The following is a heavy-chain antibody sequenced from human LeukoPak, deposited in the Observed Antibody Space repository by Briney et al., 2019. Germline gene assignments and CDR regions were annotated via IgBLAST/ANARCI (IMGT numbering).Heavy chain of an antibody. CDR1: GFTFSSYS. V-gene: IGHV3-48*01. D-gene: IGHD3-22*01. CDR3: AREEYYYDSSGYYLPYYFDY. CDR2: ISSSSTI. Sequence: PGGSLRLSCAASGFTFSSYSMNWARQAPGKGLEWVSYISSSSTIYYADSVKGRFTISRDNAKNSLYLQMNSLRAEDTAVYYCAREEYYYDSSGYYLPYYFDYWGQGTLVTVSS. J-gene: IGHJ4*02.